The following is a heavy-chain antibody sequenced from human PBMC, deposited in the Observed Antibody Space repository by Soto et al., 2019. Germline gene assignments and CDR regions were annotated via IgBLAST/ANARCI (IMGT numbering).Heavy chain of an antibody. Sequence: GESLKISCKGSGYSFTSYCIGWVRQMPGKGLEWMGIIYPGDSDTRYSPSFQGQVTISADKSISTAYLQWSSLKASDTAMYYCAGGGVRGVITRTRDYYGMDVWGQGTTVTVS. D-gene: IGHD3-10*01. V-gene: IGHV5-51*01. J-gene: IGHJ6*02. CDR3: AGGGVRGVITRTRDYYGMDV. CDR2: IYPGDSDT. CDR1: GYSFTSYC.